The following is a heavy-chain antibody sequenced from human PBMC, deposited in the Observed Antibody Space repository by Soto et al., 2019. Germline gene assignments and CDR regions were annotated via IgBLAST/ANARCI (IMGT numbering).Heavy chain of an antibody. D-gene: IGHD3-22*01. J-gene: IGHJ4*02. CDR3: AKNPGYYYDSTGYHFDY. CDR2: ISYGGGTT. V-gene: IGHV3-23*01. Sequence: GSLRLSCAASEFTCSNYAMIWVRQAPGKGLEWVSAISYGGGTTYYADSVKGRFTISRDNSKNTLYLQMNSLRAEDTAVYYCAKNPGYYYDSTGYHFDYWGQGTLVTVSS. CDR1: EFTCSNYA.